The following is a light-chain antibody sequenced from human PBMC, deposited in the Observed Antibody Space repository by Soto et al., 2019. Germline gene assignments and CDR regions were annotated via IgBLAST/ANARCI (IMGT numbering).Light chain of an antibody. CDR3: QQHNNYPFT. CDR2: EAT. Sequence: DLPMTQSPSSLSASVGDTVTITCRASQSISRWLAWYQQKPEQAPKLLIHEATNLKSGVPSRFSGSESGTEFTLTISSLQPDDFATYDCQQHNNYPFTFGPGTKVDIK. CDR1: QSISRW. V-gene: IGKV1-5*03. J-gene: IGKJ3*01.